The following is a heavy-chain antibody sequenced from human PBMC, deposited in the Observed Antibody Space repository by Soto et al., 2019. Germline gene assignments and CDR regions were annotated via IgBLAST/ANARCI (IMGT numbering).Heavy chain of an antibody. V-gene: IGHV1-18*01. D-gene: IGHD4-17*01. Sequence: QVQLVQSGAEVKKPGASVKVSCKASGYTFTSYGISWVRQAPGHGLEGMGWISAYNGNTNYAQKLQGRVTMTPDTPTTTAYMELRSLRSDDTAVYYCARDLHGDPYYWRQGTLVTVSS. CDR3: ARDLHGDPYY. J-gene: IGHJ4*02. CDR2: ISAYNGNT. CDR1: GYTFTSYG.